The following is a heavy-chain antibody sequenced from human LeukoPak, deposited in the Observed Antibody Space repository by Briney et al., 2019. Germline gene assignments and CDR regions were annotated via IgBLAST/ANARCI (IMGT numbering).Heavy chain of an antibody. V-gene: IGHV4-34*01. J-gene: IGHJ4*02. CDR1: GGSFSGYY. CDR2: INHSGTT. D-gene: IGHD3-10*01. CDR3: ARSEGSGSTVLHY. Sequence: PSETLSLTCAVYGGSFSGYYWTLIRQPPGKGLEWIGEINHSGTTNYNPSLKSRVTISVDTSKNQFSLKLSSVIAADTAVYFCARSEGSGSTVLHYWGQGTLVTVSS.